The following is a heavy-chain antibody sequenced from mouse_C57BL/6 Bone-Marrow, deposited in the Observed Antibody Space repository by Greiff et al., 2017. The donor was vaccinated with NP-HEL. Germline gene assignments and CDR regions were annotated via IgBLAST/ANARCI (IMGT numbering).Heavy chain of an antibody. CDR1: GYTFTSYW. CDR3: ARDGGWLTYSAMDY. Sequence: QVQLQQPGAELVKPGASVKMSCKASGYTFTSYWITWVKQRPGQGLEWIGDIYPGSGSTNYNEKFKSKATLTVDTSSNTAYMQLSSLTSEDSAVYYCARDGGWLTYSAMDYWGQGTSVTVSS. J-gene: IGHJ4*01. CDR2: IYPGSGST. D-gene: IGHD2-3*01. V-gene: IGHV1-55*01.